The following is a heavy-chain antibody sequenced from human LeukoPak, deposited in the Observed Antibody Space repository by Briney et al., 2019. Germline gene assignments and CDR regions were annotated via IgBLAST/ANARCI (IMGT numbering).Heavy chain of an antibody. V-gene: IGHV4-30-4*07. Sequence: SETLSLTCTVSGGSIRSGAYSWSWIRQPPGKGLEWIGYIYYSGSTYYNPSLKTRVSISLDTSKNQFSLKLSSVTAADTAVYYCAGTYYYDSSGPGAWGQGTLVTVSS. CDR1: GGSIRSGAYS. CDR2: IYYSGST. J-gene: IGHJ5*02. CDR3: AGTYYYDSSGPGA. D-gene: IGHD3-22*01.